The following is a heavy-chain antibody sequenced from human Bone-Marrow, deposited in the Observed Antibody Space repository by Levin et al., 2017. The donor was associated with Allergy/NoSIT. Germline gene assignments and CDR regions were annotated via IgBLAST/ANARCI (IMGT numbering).Heavy chain of an antibody. CDR1: GFTFSDAW. D-gene: IGHD1-26*01. Sequence: GGSLRLSCTASGFTFSDAWMSWVRQAPGSGLEWVGRSRSKSDGGATDYAAPVKDRFIISRDDSENTLYLQMNSLKTEDTAVYYCTTELRWEVPHFDYWGQGILVTVSS. CDR2: SRSKSDGGAT. J-gene: IGHJ4*02. V-gene: IGHV3-15*01. CDR3: TTELRWEVPHFDY.